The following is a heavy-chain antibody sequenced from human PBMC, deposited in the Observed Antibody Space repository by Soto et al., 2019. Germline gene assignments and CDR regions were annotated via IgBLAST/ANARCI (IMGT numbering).Heavy chain of an antibody. Sequence: SETLSLTCTVSGGSISSYYWSWIRQPPGKGLEWIGYIYYSGSTNYNPSLKSRVTISVDTSKNQFSLKLSSVTAADTAMYYCARVLRYCSGGSCYTVDPWGQGTLVTVSS. CDR3: ARVLRYCSGGSCYTVDP. V-gene: IGHV4-59*01. J-gene: IGHJ5*02. CDR2: IYYSGST. CDR1: GGSISSYY. D-gene: IGHD2-15*01.